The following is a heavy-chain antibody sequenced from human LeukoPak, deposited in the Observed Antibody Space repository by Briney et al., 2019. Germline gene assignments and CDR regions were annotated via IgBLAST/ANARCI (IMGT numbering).Heavy chain of an antibody. D-gene: IGHD3-9*01. V-gene: IGHV3-49*04. CDR3: ARGPIYLWIYYGMDV. CDR2: IRSEAYGQTT. J-gene: IGHJ6*02. CDR1: GFSFGDHA. Sequence: GSLRRSCTASGFSFGDHAMTWVRQAPGKGLEWVSFIRSEAYGQTTEYAASVKDRFTISRDNSKGTVYLQMNSLKTEDTAKYYCARGPIYLWIYYGMDVWGQGTTVIVSS.